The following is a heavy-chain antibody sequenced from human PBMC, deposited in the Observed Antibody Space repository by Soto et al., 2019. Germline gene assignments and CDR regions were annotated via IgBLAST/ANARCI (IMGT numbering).Heavy chain of an antibody. CDR1: GYIFTGYN. V-gene: IGHV1-2*02. CDR3: ARGRRPYLLEDV. Sequence: QVQLVQSGPEVKKPGASVKVSCKASGYIFTGYNIHWVRQAPGQGLEWMGWLNPNSGDTNNTQKFQGRVTLTRDTSINTAYMELGRLTSDDTARYFCARGRRPYLLEDVWGQGTTVIVSS. D-gene: IGHD2-21*01. CDR2: LNPNSGDT. J-gene: IGHJ6*02.